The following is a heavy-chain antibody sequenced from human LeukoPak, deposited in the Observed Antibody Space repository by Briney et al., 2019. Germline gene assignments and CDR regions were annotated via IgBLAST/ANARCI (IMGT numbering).Heavy chain of an antibody. Sequence: PSETLSLTCTVSGGSISSYYWSWIRQPPGKGLEWIGHIYYSGSTNYNPSLKSQVTISVDTSKNQFSLKLSSVTAADTAVYYCARGSYGGNHYFDYWGQGTLVTVSS. CDR2: IYYSGST. J-gene: IGHJ4*02. CDR3: ARGSYGGNHYFDY. CDR1: GGSISSYY. V-gene: IGHV4-59*01. D-gene: IGHD4-23*01.